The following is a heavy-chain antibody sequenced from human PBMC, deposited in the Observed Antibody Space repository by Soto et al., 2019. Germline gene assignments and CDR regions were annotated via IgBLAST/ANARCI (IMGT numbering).Heavy chain of an antibody. J-gene: IGHJ4*02. CDR2: INQDGSEK. V-gene: IGHV3-7*01. CDR3: ARSLDY. Sequence: GGSLRLSCAASGFTFSSYWMDWVRQAPGKGLEWVANINQDGSEKHYVDSVKGRFTISRDNAKNSLYLQMSSLTAEDSALYYCARSLDYWGQGTRVTVSS. CDR1: GFTFSSYW.